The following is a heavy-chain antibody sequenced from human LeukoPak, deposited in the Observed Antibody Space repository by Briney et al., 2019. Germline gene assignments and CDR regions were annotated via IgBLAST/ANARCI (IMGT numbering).Heavy chain of an antibody. V-gene: IGHV3-48*02. CDR3: ARDPRKVHYYDSSGYSA. D-gene: IGHD3-22*01. Sequence: GGSLRLSCAASGFTFSSYSMNWVRQAPGKGLEWVSYISSSSSTIYYADSVKGRFTISRDNAKNSLYLQMNSLRDEDTAVYYRARDPRKVHYYDSSGYSAWGQGTLVTVSS. J-gene: IGHJ5*02. CDR2: ISSSSSTI. CDR1: GFTFSSYS.